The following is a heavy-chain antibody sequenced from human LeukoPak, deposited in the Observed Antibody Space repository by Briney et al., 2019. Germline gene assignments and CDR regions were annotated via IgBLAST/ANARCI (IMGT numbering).Heavy chain of an antibody. Sequence: PSETLSLTCSVSGGSVSSGSYYWSWIRQPPGKGLEWIGSIYYSGSTYYNPSLKSRVTISVDTSKNQFSLKLSSVTAADTAVYYCARQSVVVVAATEAWFDYWGQGTLVTVSS. CDR1: GGSVSSGSYY. V-gene: IGHV4-39*01. CDR3: ARQSVVVVAATEAWFDY. D-gene: IGHD2-15*01. J-gene: IGHJ4*02. CDR2: IYYSGST.